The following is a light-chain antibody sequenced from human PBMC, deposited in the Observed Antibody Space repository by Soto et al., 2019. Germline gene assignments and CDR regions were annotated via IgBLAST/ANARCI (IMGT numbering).Light chain of an antibody. V-gene: IGKV3-15*01. J-gene: IGKJ1*01. Sequence: EVVLTQSPATLSVSPGDRATLSCRASQSVSRNLAWYQQKPGQAPRLLIYGASTRATGVPARFSGSGSATEFTLSISSLQSEDVAVYYCMQATQFPWTFGQGTKVEIK. CDR1: QSVSRN. CDR3: MQATQFPWT. CDR2: GAS.